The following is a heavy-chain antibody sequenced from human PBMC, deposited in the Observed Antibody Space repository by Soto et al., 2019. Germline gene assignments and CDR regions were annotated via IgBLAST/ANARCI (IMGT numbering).Heavy chain of an antibody. CDR1: GGSINTGDFY. V-gene: IGHV4-30-4*01. CDR2: IYYSGSA. D-gene: IGHD3-10*01. Sequence: PSETLSLTCTVSGGSINTGDFYWSWMRQSPGKGLEWIGYIYYSGSAYYNPSLKSRLTISIDTSKNQFSLKLSSVTAADTAVYYCVRDWQLLWFGELPAGMAVWGQGTTVPVS. CDR3: VRDWQLLWFGELPAGMAV. J-gene: IGHJ6*02.